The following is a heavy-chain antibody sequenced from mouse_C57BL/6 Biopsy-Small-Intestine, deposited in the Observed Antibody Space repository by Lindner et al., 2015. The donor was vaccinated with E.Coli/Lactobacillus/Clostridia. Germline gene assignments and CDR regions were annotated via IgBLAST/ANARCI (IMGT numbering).Heavy chain of an antibody. D-gene: IGHD1-1*02. Sequence: SVKVSCKASGGTFSSYAISWVRQAPGQGLEWMGGIIPIFGTANYAQKFQGRVTITADKSTSTAYMELSSLRSEDTAVYYCARGGHYYGAGSYYTFDYWGQGNPGHRLL. CDR2: IIPIFGTA. CDR1: GGTFSSYA. CDR3: ARGGHYYGAGSYYTFDY. J-gene: IGHJ2*01. V-gene: IGHV1-81*01.